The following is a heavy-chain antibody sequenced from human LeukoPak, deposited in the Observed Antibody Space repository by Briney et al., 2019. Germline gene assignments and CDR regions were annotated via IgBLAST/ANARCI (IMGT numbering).Heavy chain of an antibody. CDR1: GFTSSSYS. CDR2: ISSSSSYI. J-gene: IGHJ4*02. CDR3: AKSRLKYCSGGSCYSSVFDY. Sequence: GGSLRLSCAASGFTSSSYSMNWVRQAPGKGLEWVSSISSSSSYIYYADSVKGRFTISRDNSKNSLYLQMNSLRAEDTALYYCAKSRLKYCSGGSCYSSVFDYWGQGTLVTVSS. V-gene: IGHV3-21*04. D-gene: IGHD2-15*01.